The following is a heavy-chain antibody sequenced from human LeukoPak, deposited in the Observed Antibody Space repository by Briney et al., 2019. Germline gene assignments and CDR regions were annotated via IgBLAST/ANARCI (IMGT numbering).Heavy chain of an antibody. CDR1: GDSVSSNSAA. D-gene: IGHD2-2*01. CDR2: TYYRSKWYN. V-gene: IGHV6-1*01. Sequence: SQTLSLTCAISGDSVSSNSAAWNWLRQSPSRGLEWLGRTYYRSKWYNDYAVSVKSRITINPDTSKNQFSLQLNSVTPEDTAVYYCAREDIVVVPAAILYDYWGQGTLVTVSS. CDR3: AREDIVVVPAAILYDY. J-gene: IGHJ4*02.